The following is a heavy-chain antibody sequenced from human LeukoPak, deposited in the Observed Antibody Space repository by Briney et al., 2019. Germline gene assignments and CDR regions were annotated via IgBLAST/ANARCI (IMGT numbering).Heavy chain of an antibody. J-gene: IGHJ5*02. CDR1: GGSISSSSYY. Sequence: SETLSLTCTVSGGSISSSSYYWGWIRQPPGKGLEWIGSIYYSGSTYYNPSLKSRVTISVDTSKNQFSLKLSSVTAADTAVYYCARGVPAAPTDNWFDPWGQGTLVTVSS. CDR3: ARGVPAAPTDNWFDP. D-gene: IGHD2-2*01. CDR2: IYYSGST. V-gene: IGHV4-39*07.